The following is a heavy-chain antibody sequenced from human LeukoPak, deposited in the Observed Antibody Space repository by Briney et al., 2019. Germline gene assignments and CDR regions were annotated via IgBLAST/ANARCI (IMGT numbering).Heavy chain of an antibody. Sequence: GRSLRLSCGGSGFSFSSYGMHWVRPAPGRGLGWVAVISYDGSNKNYADSVKGRFTISRDNSKSTLYLQMNSLRAEDTAVYYCAKDRGLWLGEGSWFDPWGQGTLVTVSS. J-gene: IGHJ5*02. CDR2: ISYDGSNK. CDR1: GFSFSSYG. D-gene: IGHD3-10*01. CDR3: AKDRGLWLGEGSWFDP. V-gene: IGHV3-30*18.